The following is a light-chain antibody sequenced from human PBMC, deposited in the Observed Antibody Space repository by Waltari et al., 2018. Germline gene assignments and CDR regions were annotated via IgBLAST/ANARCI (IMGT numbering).Light chain of an antibody. J-gene: IGKJ3*01. CDR1: QSISIY. Sequence: DIQMTQSPSSLSASVGDRVTMTCRASQSISIYLNWYQQNPGKAPKLLIYAASTLQSGVPSRFSASGSGTDFTLTISSLQPEHFATYYCQQSYSTSIFTVGPGTKVDIK. CDR2: AAS. V-gene: IGKV1-39*01. CDR3: QQSYSTSIFT.